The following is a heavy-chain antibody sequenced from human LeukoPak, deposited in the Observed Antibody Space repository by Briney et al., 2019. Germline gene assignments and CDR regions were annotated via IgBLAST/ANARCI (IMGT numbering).Heavy chain of an antibody. CDR2: IFHSGNI. D-gene: IGHD4-23*01. J-gene: IGHJ4*02. CDR1: GGSISGSNW. Sequence: SETLSLTCAVSGGSISGSNWWSWVRQPPGKGLEWIGEIFHSGNINYNPSLWSRVTMSVDKSKNQFSLNLSSVTAADTAVYYCLYGGNSGDWVYWGQGTLVTVSS. CDR3: LYGGNSGDWVY. V-gene: IGHV4-4*02.